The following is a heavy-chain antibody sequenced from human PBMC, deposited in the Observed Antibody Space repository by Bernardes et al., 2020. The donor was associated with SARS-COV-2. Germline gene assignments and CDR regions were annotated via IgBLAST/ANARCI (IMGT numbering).Heavy chain of an antibody. CDR2: IDSSRRSI. J-gene: IGHJ6*02. CDR1: GFTFSRYS. V-gene: IGHV3-48*04. CDR3: ARETETYDYYGMDV. Sequence: GSLRLSCAASGFTFSRYSMNWVRQAPGKGLEWISFIDSSRRSIHYADSVKGRFTISRDNAKKSLYLQMNSLRGDDTAIYYCARETETYDYYGMDVWGQGTTVTVS.